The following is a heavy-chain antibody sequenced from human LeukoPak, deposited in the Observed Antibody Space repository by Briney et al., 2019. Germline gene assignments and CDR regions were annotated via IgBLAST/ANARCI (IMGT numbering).Heavy chain of an antibody. V-gene: IGHV1-58*02. CDR3: AASAGTVGAFDI. CDR1: GFTFTSPA. J-gene: IGHJ3*02. Sequence: SVKVSCKASGFTFTSPAMQWVRQARGQRLEWIGWIVVGSGNTNYAQKFQERVTITRDMSTSTAYMELSSLRSEDTAVYYCAASAGTVGAFDIWGQGTLVTVSS. CDR2: IVVGSGNT. D-gene: IGHD6-13*01.